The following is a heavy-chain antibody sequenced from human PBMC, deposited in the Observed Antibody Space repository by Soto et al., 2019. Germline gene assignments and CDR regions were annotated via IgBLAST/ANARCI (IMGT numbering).Heavy chain of an antibody. CDR1: GFTFSSYA. D-gene: IGHD1-26*01. CDR3: ARDMSGGTYNYYYGMDV. Sequence: PGGSPRLSCAASGFTFSSYAMTWVRQDPGRGLEWVSAISGSGSPTYYADSVKGRFTISRDNSKNTLYLQMNSLRADDTAVYYCARDMSGGTYNYYYGMDVWGQGTTVTVS. V-gene: IGHV3-23*01. J-gene: IGHJ6*02. CDR2: ISGSGSPT.